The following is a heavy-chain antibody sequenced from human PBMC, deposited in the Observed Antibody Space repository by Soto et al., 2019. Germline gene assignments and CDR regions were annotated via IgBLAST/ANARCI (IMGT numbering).Heavy chain of an antibody. D-gene: IGHD6-13*01. CDR1: GDSFSSYA. V-gene: IGHV1-69*01. CDR3: AASDSSSWQHDY. Sequence: QVQLVQSGAEMKKPGSSVKVSCKVSGDSFSSYAISWVRQAPGEGLEGVGGIIPIFETANYAQNFQGRAKITAVESTTTAYLEVTRLRPQDTAVFYCAASDSSSWQHDYWGQGTLITVSS. CDR2: IIPIFETA. J-gene: IGHJ4*02.